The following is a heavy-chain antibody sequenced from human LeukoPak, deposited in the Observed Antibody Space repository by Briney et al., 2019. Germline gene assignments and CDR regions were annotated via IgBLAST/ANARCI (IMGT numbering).Heavy chain of an antibody. Sequence: PGGSLRLSCAASGFTVSNNYMSWVRQAPGKGLEWVSVIYSGGNTYYADSVKGRFTISRDNSNNTLYLQMNSLTVEDTAVYYCSRRSGYPNWFDPWGQGTLVTASS. J-gene: IGHJ5*02. V-gene: IGHV3-66*04. CDR3: SRRSGYPNWFDP. CDR1: GFTVSNNY. CDR2: IYSGGNT. D-gene: IGHD3-22*01.